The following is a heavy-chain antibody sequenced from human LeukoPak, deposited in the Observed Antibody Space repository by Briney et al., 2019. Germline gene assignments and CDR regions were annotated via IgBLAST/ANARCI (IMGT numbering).Heavy chain of an antibody. CDR2: IYSGDST. CDR1: GFTVSNNH. Sequence: GGSLRLSCVASGFTVSNNHMNWVRQAPGKGLEWVSIIYSGDSTYYADSVKGRFTTSRDNSKNTLYLQMNSLRAEDTAVYYCARGVNCFDYWGQGTLLTVSS. V-gene: IGHV3-53*01. CDR3: ARGVNCFDY. D-gene: IGHD2-8*01. J-gene: IGHJ4*02.